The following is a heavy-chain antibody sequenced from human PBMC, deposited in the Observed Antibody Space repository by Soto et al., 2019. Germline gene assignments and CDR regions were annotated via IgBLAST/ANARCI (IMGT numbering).Heavy chain of an antibody. J-gene: IGHJ1*01. CDR2: IIPIFGTA. Sequence: QVQLVQSGAEVKKPGSSVKVSCKASGGTFSSYAISWVRQAPGQGLEWMGGIIPIFGTANYAQNFQGRVTITADESTSTAYMELSSLRSEDTAVYYCARDNHDYGDHGYFQHWGQGTLVTVSS. CDR3: ARDNHDYGDHGYFQH. CDR1: GGTFSSYA. D-gene: IGHD4-17*01. V-gene: IGHV1-69*01.